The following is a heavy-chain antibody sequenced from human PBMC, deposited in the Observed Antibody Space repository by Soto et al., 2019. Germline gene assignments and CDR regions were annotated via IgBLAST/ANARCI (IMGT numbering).Heavy chain of an antibody. D-gene: IGHD2-2*01. J-gene: IGHJ4*02. CDR3: ARHFSHQSERDY. Sequence: EVHLVQSGAEVKKPGASLRISCKGSGYSFNNYWIGWARQRPGKGLEWLGSIYPTDSETRYSPSFQGQVTISADKSMTTAYLEWGSLRASDTAIYYCARHFSHQSERDYWGQGTQVTVSS. CDR2: IYPTDSET. V-gene: IGHV5-51*01. CDR1: GYSFNNYW.